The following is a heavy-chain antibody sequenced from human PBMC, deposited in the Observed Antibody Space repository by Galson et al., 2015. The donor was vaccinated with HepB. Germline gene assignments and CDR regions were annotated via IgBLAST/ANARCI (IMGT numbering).Heavy chain of an antibody. Sequence: SLRLSCAASGFTFSSYSMNWVRQAPGKGLEWVSSISSSSSYIYYADSVKGRFTISRDNAKNSPYLQMNSLRAEDTAVYYCARAGGGIVGATTRPSDYWGQGTLVTVSS. V-gene: IGHV3-21*01. D-gene: IGHD1-26*01. J-gene: IGHJ4*02. CDR3: ARAGGGIVGATTRPSDY. CDR2: ISSSSSYI. CDR1: GFTFSSYS.